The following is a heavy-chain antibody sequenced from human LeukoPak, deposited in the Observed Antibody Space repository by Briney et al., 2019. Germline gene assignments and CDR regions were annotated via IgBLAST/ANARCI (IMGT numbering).Heavy chain of an antibody. J-gene: IGHJ4*02. CDR1: GFTFSSYG. D-gene: IGHD3-9*01. Sequence: GGSLRLSCAASGFTFSSYGMHWVRQAPGKGLEWVAVISYEGSDKYYADSVKGRFTISRYNSKNTLYLQMNSLRAEDTAVYYCAKAHYDIWAIDYWGQGTLVTVSS. CDR2: ISYEGSDK. CDR3: AKAHYDIWAIDY. V-gene: IGHV3-30*18.